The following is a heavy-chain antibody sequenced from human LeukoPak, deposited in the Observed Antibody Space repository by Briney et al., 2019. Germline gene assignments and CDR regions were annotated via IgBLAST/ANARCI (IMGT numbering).Heavy chain of an antibody. V-gene: IGHV3-7*01. J-gene: IGHJ4*02. CDR1: GFTFRNYW. Sequence: GESLRLSCAASGFTFRNYWMGWVRQAPGKGLEWVASMREEGGDKYYLDSVKGRFTISRDNAKNSLYLQMNSLRAEDTAVYYCARDTYRFYDYWGQGTLVTVSS. CDR2: MREEGGDK. CDR3: ARDTYRFYDY.